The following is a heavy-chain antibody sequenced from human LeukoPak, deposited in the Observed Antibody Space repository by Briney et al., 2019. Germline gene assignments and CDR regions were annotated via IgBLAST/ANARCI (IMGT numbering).Heavy chain of an antibody. CDR2: INTDGSTK. CDR3: ARALGSYSDY. D-gene: IGHD1-26*01. Sequence: PGGSLRLSCAASGFTFSSYWMHWVRQAPGEGLVWVSRINTDGSTKTYADSVKGRFTISRDNAKNTLYLQMNSLRAEDTAVYYCARALGSYSDYWGQGTLVTVSS. V-gene: IGHV3-74*03. CDR1: GFTFSSYW. J-gene: IGHJ4*02.